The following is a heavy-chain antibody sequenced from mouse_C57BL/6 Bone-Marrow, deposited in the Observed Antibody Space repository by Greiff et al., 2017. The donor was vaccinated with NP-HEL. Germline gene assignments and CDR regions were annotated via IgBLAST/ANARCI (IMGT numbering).Heavy chain of an antibody. CDR3: ARQDSDY. V-gene: IGHV5-6*02. Sequence: DVMLVESGGDLVKPGGSLKLSCAASGFTFSSYGMSWVRQTPDKRLEWVATISSGGSYTYYPDSVKGRFTISRDNAKNTLYLQMSSLQSEDTAMYYCARQDSDYWGQGTTLTVSS. J-gene: IGHJ2*01. CDR1: GFTFSSYG. CDR2: ISSGGSYT.